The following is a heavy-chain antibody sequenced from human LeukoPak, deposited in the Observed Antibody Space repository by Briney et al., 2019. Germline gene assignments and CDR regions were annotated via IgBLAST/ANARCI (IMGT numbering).Heavy chain of an antibody. J-gene: IGHJ3*02. CDR3: ARDISSSTRAFDI. Sequence: PGGSLRLSCAASGLTLSTYEMTWVRQAPGKGLEWISFITSSGSPTFYADSVKGRFTIFRDTAKNSLFLQMNNLRGEDTAVYYCARDISSSTRAFDIWGQGTMVTVP. CDR1: GLTLSTYE. D-gene: IGHD2-15*01. V-gene: IGHV3-48*03. CDR2: ITSSGSPT.